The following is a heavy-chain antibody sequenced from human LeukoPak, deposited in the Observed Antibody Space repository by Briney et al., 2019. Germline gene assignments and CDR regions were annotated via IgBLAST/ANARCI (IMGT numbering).Heavy chain of an antibody. CDR3: ARVGIADYYYYYMDV. Sequence: ASVKVSCKASGGTFSSYAISWVRQAPGQGLEWMGGIIPIFGTANYAQKFQGRVTITADESTSTACMELSSLRSEDTAVYYCARVGIADYYYYYMDVWGKGTTVTVSS. CDR1: GGTFSSYA. D-gene: IGHD6-13*01. J-gene: IGHJ6*03. CDR2: IIPIFGTA. V-gene: IGHV1-69*13.